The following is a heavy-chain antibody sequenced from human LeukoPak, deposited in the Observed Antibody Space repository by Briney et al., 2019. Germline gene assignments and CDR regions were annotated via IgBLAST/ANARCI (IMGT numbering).Heavy chain of an antibody. J-gene: IGHJ4*02. CDR3: ARHMTQGPVSSPLYYFDY. D-gene: IGHD6-13*01. CDR2: ISSSSSYI. CDR1: GFTFSSYS. Sequence: GGSLRLSCAASGFTFSSYSMNWVRQAPGKGLEWVSSISSSSSYIYYADSVKGRFAISRDNAKNSLYLQMNSLRAEDTAVYYCARHMTQGPVSSPLYYFDYWGQGTLVSVSS. V-gene: IGHV3-21*01.